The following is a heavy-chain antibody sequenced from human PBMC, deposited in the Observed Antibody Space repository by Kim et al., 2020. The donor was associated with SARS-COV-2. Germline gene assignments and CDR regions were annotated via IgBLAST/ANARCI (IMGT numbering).Heavy chain of an antibody. CDR2: ISAYNGNT. Sequence: ASVKVSCKASGYTFTSYGISWVRQAPGQGLEWMGWISAYNGNTNYAQKLQGRVTMTTDTSTSTAYMELRSLRSDDTAVYYCARDQRYYYDSSGTLDVWGQGTTVTVSS. D-gene: IGHD3-22*01. V-gene: IGHV1-18*01. CDR1: GYTFTSYG. J-gene: IGHJ6*02. CDR3: ARDQRYYYDSSGTLDV.